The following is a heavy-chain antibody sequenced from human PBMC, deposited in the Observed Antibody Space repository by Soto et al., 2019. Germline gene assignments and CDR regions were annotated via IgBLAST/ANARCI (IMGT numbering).Heavy chain of an antibody. CDR3: AVWTSPDKNDFWSGPFDY. V-gene: IGHV1-46*01. Sequence: QVQLVQSGAEVKKPGASVRVSCQASGYTFTNYYLHWVRQAPGQGPEWVGIIDPSGGSTRYGQKVQGRVTLTRDTSTRTVYMEVSSLRLEDTAVYYCAVWTSPDKNDFWSGPFDYWGQGTPVTVSS. J-gene: IGHJ4*02. CDR1: GYTFTNYY. D-gene: IGHD3-3*01. CDR2: IDPSGGST.